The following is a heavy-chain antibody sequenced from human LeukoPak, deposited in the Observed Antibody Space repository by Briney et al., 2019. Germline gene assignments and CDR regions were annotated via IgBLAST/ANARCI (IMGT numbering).Heavy chain of an antibody. V-gene: IGHV5-51*01. D-gene: IGHD6-13*01. J-gene: IGHJ6*02. CDR2: IYPGDSDT. Sequence: GESLKISCKGSGGSFTSYWIGWVRQMPGKGLEWMGIIYPGDSDTRYSPSFQGQVTISADKSISTAYLQWSSLKASDTAMYYCARHPSIATTGRSYYYGMDVWGQGTTVTVSS. CDR1: GGSFTSYW. CDR3: ARHPSIATTGRSYYYGMDV.